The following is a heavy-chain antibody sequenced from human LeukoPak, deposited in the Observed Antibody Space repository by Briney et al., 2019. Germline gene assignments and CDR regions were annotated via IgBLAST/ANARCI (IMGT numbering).Heavy chain of an antibody. CDR2: LNPNSGNT. J-gene: IGHJ6*03. Sequence: ASVKVSCKASGYTFTSYDIKWVRQATGQGLEWMGWLNPNSGNTGYAQKFQGRVTVTRDTSISTAYMELTGLRSEDTGVYYCARGPNYYYHMDFWGKGTTVTVSS. CDR3: ARGPNYYYHMDF. V-gene: IGHV1-8*01. CDR1: GYTFTSYD.